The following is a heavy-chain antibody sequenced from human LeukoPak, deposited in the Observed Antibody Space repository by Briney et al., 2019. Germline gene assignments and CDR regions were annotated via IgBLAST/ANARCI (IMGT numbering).Heavy chain of an antibody. V-gene: IGHV4-34*01. Sequence: SETLSLTCAVYGESFSKYYWSWIRQPPGKGLVWIGEINHSGGTNYNPSLESRVTISLDASKSQISLKLTSVTAADTAVYFCARPGYCSASSCSGPFDIWGQGTMVTVSS. J-gene: IGHJ3*02. CDR1: GESFSKYY. D-gene: IGHD2-15*01. CDR3: ARPGYCSASSCSGPFDI. CDR2: INHSGGT.